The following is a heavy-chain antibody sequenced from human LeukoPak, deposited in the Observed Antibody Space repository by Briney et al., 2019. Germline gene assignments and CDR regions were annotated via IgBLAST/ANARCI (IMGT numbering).Heavy chain of an antibody. CDR2: FVPENGET. CDR1: GHSLSEIS. CDR3: SIRLRFLEWLAPGDY. Sequence: ASVKVSCKVSGHSLSEISMDWVRQAPGKGLEWVGNFVPENGETVYAQNFQGRVTMSNDTSTETAYMELSSLRSDDTAVYYCSIRLRFLEWLAPGDYWGQGSPVTVSS. V-gene: IGHV1-24*01. J-gene: IGHJ4*02. D-gene: IGHD3-3*01.